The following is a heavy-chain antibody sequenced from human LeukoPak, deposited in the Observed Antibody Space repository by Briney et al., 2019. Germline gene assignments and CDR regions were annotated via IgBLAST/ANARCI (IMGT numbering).Heavy chain of an antibody. V-gene: IGHV1-2*02. CDR2: INPKSGGT. J-gene: IGHJ4*02. Sequence: ASVKVSCKASGYSFTDYYLHWVRQAPGQGLEWMGWINPKSGGTKCAQKFQGRVTMTRDTSINTAYMELSRLRSDDTAVYYCARDGPGEKSNFDFWGQGTLVTVSS. D-gene: IGHD1-26*01. CDR3: ARDGPGEKSNFDF. CDR1: GYSFTDYY.